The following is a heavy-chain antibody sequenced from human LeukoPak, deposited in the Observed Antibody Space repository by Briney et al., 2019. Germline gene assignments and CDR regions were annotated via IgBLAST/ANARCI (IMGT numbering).Heavy chain of an antibody. D-gene: IGHD3-22*01. CDR1: GYSFTSYW. CDR3: ARRRYYDSSGYPTHYFDY. V-gene: IGHV5-51*01. CDR2: IYPGDSDT. J-gene: IGHJ4*02. Sequence: SGESLKVSCKGSGYSFTSYWIGWVRQMPGKGLEWMGIIYPGDSDTRYSPSFQGQVTISADKSISTAYLQWSSLKASDTAMYYCARRRYYDSSGYPTHYFDYWGQGTLVTVSS.